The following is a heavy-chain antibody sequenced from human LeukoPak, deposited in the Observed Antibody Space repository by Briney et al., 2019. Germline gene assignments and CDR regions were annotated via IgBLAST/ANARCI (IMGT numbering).Heavy chain of an antibody. J-gene: IGHJ4*02. CDR1: GGSISSYY. CDR3: ARVRTSWPDY. CDR2: IHYSGST. V-gene: IGHV4-59*01. Sequence: SETLSLTCTVSGGSISSYYWSWIRQPPGKGLEWIGYIHYSGSTNYNPSLKSRVTISVDTSKNQFSLKLSSVTAADTAVYYCARVRTSWPDYWGQGTLVTVSS.